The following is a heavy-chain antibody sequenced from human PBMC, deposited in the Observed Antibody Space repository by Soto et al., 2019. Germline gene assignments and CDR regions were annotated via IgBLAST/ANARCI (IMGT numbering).Heavy chain of an antibody. D-gene: IGHD6-19*01. CDR3: ARRSSGWYFDY. CDR2: ISGSGGST. CDR1: GFTFSSYA. J-gene: IGHJ4*02. V-gene: IGHV3-23*01. Sequence: GGSLRLSCAASGFTFSSYAMNWVRQAPGKGLEWVSVISGSGGSTYYADSVKGRFTISRDNSKNTLYLQMNSLRAEDTAVYYCARRSSGWYFDYWGQGTLVTVSA.